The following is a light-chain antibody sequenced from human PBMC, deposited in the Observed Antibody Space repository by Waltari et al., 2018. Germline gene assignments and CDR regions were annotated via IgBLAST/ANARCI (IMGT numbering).Light chain of an antibody. CDR3: HVWHPDMDPGV. CDR2: YDS. Sequence: SYALAQPPSVSVAPGTTASTTCGGDNIGSYSVHWYHKKPGQAPVLVIFYDSDRPSGIPERFSGSNSGNTATLTISSVEAGDEAKYYCHVWHPDMDPGVFGPGTEVSV. V-gene: IGLV3-21*04. J-gene: IGLJ1*01. CDR1: NIGSYS.